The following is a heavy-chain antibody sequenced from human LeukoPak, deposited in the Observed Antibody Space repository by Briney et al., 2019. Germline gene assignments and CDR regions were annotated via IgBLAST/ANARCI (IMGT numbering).Heavy chain of an antibody. CDR2: ISSGSSYI. J-gene: IGHJ6*03. D-gene: IGHD7-27*01. V-gene: IGHV3-21*06. CDR1: GFTFMTYS. Sequence: GGSLRLSCSGSGFTFMTYSMTWVRQAPGKGLEWVASISSGSSYIKYSDSVRGRFVVSRDNVKNSMYLQMSSLRAEDTAVYYCARLTGRDYYYYYMDVWGKGTTVTVSS. CDR3: ARLTGRDYYYYYMDV.